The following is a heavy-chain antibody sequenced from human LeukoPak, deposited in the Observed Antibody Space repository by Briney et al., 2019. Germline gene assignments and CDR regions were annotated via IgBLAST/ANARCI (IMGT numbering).Heavy chain of an antibody. D-gene: IGHD6-13*01. V-gene: IGHV1-69*06. J-gene: IGHJ4*02. CDR3: ARSSIIAAAGPYYFDY. CDR1: GYTFTGYY. CDR2: IIPIFGTA. Sequence: GASVKVSCKASGYTFTGYYMHWVRQAPGQRLEWMGGIIPIFGTANYAQKFQGRVTITADKSTSTAYMELSSLRSEDTAVYYCARSSIIAAAGPYYFDYWAQGTLVTVSS.